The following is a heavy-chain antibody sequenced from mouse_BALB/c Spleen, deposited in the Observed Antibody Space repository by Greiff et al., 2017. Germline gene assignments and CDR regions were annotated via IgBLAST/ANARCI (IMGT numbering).Heavy chain of an antibody. J-gene: IGHJ1*01. CDR3: ERSVRYFDV. CDR1: GFTFSSYA. V-gene: IGHV5-9-4*01. CDR2: ISSGGSYT. Sequence: EVKLVESGGGLVKPGGSLKLSCAASGFTFSSYAMSWVRQSPEKRLEWVAEISSGGSYTYYPDTVTGRLTISRDNAKNNLYLEMSILRSKDTAMYYCERSVRYFDVWGAGTTVTVSS. D-gene: IGHD6-1*01.